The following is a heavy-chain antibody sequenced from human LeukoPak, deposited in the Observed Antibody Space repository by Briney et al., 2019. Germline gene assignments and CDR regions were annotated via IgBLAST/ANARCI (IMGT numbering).Heavy chain of an antibody. J-gene: IGHJ4*02. CDR3: TRDRDSSSWYRGAKFGFDY. Sequence: GGSLRLSCTASGFTFGDYAMSWVRQAPGKGLEWVGFIRSKAYGGTTEYAASVKGRFTISRDDSKSIAYLQMNSLKTEDTAVYYCTRDRDSSSWYRGAKFGFDYWGQGTLVTVSS. CDR2: IRSKAYGGTT. D-gene: IGHD6-13*01. V-gene: IGHV3-49*04. CDR1: GFTFGDYA.